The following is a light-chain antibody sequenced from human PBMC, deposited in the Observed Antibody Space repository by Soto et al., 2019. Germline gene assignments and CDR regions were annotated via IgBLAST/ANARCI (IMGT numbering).Light chain of an antibody. CDR2: GAS. CDR3: QQYSSSPLT. Sequence: IVLTQSPGTLSLPAGERATLSCRASQTVNSAYLAWYQQKPGQAPRLLIYGASTRATGIPDRFSGSGSGTDFSLTISRLEAEDFAVYHCQQYSSSPLTFGGGTKIEIK. CDR1: QTVNSAY. V-gene: IGKV3-20*01. J-gene: IGKJ4*01.